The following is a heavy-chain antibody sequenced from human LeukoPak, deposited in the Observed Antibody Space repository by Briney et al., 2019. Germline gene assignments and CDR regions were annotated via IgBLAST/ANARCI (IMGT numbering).Heavy chain of an antibody. CDR1: GGSFSGYY. V-gene: IGHV4-34*01. J-gene: IGHJ4*02. Sequence: SETLSLTRAVYGGSFSGYYWSWIRQPPGKGLEWIGEINHSGSTNYNPSLKSRVTISVDTSKNQFSLKLSSVTAADTAVYYCARGTGVVALYYFDYWGQGTLVTVSS. D-gene: IGHD3-22*01. CDR3: ARGTGVVALYYFDY. CDR2: INHSGST.